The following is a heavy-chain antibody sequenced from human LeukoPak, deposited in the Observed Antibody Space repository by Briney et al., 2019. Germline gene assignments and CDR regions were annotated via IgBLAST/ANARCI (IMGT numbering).Heavy chain of an antibody. CDR3: ASTVTTRYSRESFTRVY. Sequence: GGSLRLSCAASEFTVSSYSMNWVRQAPGKGLEWVSSISSSSSYIYYADSVKGRFTISRDNAKNSLYLQMNSLRAEDTAVYYCASTVTTRYSRESFTRVYWGQGTLVTVSS. D-gene: IGHD4-17*01. J-gene: IGHJ4*02. V-gene: IGHV3-21*01. CDR1: EFTVSSYS. CDR2: ISSSSSYI.